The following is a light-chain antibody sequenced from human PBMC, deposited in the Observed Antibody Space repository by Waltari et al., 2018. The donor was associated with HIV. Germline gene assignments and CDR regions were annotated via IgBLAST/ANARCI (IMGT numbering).Light chain of an antibody. Sequence: EIVMTQSPAVLSVSPGEGAIVSCRASQTISRNSAWYQQKPGLAPRLLIYDASLRATGVPTRFSGSGSGTEFTLTITSLQSEDFAVYYCLQYDEWPPVTFGGGTKVEI. V-gene: IGKV3-15*01. CDR2: DAS. CDR3: LQYDEWPPVT. CDR1: QTISRN. J-gene: IGKJ4*01.